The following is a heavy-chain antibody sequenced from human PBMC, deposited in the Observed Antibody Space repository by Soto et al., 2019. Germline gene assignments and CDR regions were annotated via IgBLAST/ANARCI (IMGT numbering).Heavy chain of an antibody. V-gene: IGHV3-33*01. CDR3: ARDKREWIAVAVYGNYYGMDV. J-gene: IGHJ6*02. Sequence: GGSLRLSCAASGFTFSSYGMHWVRQAPGKGLEWVAVIWYDGSNKYYADSVKGRFTISRDNSKNTLYLQMNSLRAEDTAVYYCARDKREWIAVAVYGNYYGMDVWGQGTTVTVSS. CDR2: IWYDGSNK. CDR1: GFTFSSYG. D-gene: IGHD6-19*01.